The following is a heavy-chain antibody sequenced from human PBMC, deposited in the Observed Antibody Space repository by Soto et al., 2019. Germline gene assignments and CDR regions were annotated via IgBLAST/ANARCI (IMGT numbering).Heavy chain of an antibody. V-gene: IGHV2-5*02. CDR3: AHLSRGVRGFYYYYYGMDV. CDR2: IYWDDDK. D-gene: IGHD3-10*01. CDR1: GFSLSTSGVG. Sequence: QITLKESGPTLVKPTQTLTLTCTFSGFSLSTSGVGVAWIRQPPGKALEWLALIYWDDDKRYSPSLKSRLTITKDTSKSQVVLIMMNMDPVDTATYYCAHLSRGVRGFYYYYYGMDVWGQGTTVTVSS. J-gene: IGHJ6*02.